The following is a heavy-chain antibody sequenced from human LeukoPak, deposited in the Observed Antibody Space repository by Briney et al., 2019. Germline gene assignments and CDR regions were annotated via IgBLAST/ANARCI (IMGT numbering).Heavy chain of an antibody. CDR3: ATSNGESPPEENAFDI. J-gene: IGHJ3*02. Sequence: GGSLRLSCAASGFTYDDYAMHWVRQAPGKGLEWVSGISWNSGSIGYADSVKGRFTISRDNAKNSLYLQMNSLRAEDMALYYCATSNGESPPEENAFDIWGQGTMVTVSS. V-gene: IGHV3-9*03. CDR2: ISWNSGSI. CDR1: GFTYDDYA. D-gene: IGHD4-17*01.